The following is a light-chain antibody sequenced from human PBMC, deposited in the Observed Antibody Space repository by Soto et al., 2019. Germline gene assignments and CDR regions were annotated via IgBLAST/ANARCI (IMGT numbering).Light chain of an antibody. CDR1: SSNIGRNS. CDR3: AVWDDSLNGFFV. J-gene: IGLJ1*01. V-gene: IGLV1-44*01. CDR2: DNN. Sequence: QSVLTQPPSASGTPGQRVTISCSGSSSNIGRNSVSWYQQFPGAAPKLLIYDNNQRPSGVPDRFSASKSGTSASLAISGLQSKDEADYYCAVWDDSLNGFFVFGTGTKVTVL.